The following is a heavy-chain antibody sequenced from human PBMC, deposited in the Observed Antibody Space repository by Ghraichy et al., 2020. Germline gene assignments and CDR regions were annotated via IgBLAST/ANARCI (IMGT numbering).Heavy chain of an antibody. CDR3: AKGTPDYYDSSGYDY. CDR1: GFTFSSYA. J-gene: IGHJ4*02. D-gene: IGHD3-22*01. CDR2: ISGSGGST. Sequence: GGSLTLSCAASGFTFSSYAMSWVRQAPGKGLEWVSAISGSGGSTYYADSVKGRFTISRDNSKNTLYLQMNSLRAEDTAVYYCAKGTPDYYDSSGYDYWGQGTLVTVSS. V-gene: IGHV3-23*01.